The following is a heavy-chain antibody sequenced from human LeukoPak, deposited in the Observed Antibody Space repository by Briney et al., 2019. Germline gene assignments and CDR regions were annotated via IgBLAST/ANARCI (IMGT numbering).Heavy chain of an antibody. D-gene: IGHD3-10*01. V-gene: IGHV1-2*02. J-gene: IGHJ5*02. CDR2: INPNSGGT. CDR3: ARSPSGVTSNWFDP. CDR1: GYTFTGYY. Sequence: GASVKVSCKASGYTFTGYYMHWVRQAPGQGLEWMGWINPNSGGTNYAQKFQGRVTMTRDTSISTAYMELSRLRSDDTAVYYCARSPSGVTSNWFDPWGQGTLVTVSS.